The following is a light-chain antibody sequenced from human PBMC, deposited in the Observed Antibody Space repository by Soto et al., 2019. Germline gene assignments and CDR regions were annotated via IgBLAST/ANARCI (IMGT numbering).Light chain of an antibody. CDR1: QSVSSY. V-gene: IGKV3-11*01. CDR2: DAS. Sequence: EIVLTQSPATLSLSPGERATLPCRASQSVSSYLAWYQQKPGQAPRLLIYDASNRATGIPARFSGSGSGTDFTLTISSLEPEDFAVYCCQQRSNWPPITFGQGTRLEIK. J-gene: IGKJ5*01. CDR3: QQRSNWPPIT.